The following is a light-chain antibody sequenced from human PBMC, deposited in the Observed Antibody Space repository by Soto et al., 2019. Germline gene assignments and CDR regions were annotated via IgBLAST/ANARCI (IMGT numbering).Light chain of an antibody. Sequence: QSAITEPSSVSGSPGQSITISCTGTSNDVGSYKSVCWYQQHPGKAPNLLIYEDRNRPSGVSNRFTGSKSGNTASLTLSGLQSEDEADYYCSSSAGSNTDVFGTGTKVTVL. J-gene: IGLJ1*01. CDR3: SSSAGSNTDV. CDR2: EDR. V-gene: IGLV2-14*01. CDR1: SNDVGSYKS.